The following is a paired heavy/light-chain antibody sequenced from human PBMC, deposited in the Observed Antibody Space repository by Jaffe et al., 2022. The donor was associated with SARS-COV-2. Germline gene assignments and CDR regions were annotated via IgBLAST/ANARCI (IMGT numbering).Heavy chain of an antibody. CDR2: VNPANGNT. Sequence: QVQLVQSGPELKKPGASVKVSCKASGYTFSNYAMHWVRQAPGQRLEWMAWVNPANGNTKYSQKLQGRVTVTWDTSASTVFMTLNSLRSEDTALYYCAREQLVTGDSCYAYWGQGTLVTVSA. CDR3: AREQLVTGDSCYAY. J-gene: IGHJ4*02. D-gene: IGHD2-15*01. CDR1: GYTFSNYA. V-gene: IGHV1-3*01.
Light chain of an antibody. Sequence: EIVVTQSPGTLSLSPGERAILSCRTSQNIGSKYLVWFQQKPGQAPRLLIYGTSIRASGIPDRFSGSGSGTDFTLTISRLEPEDFAVYYCHQFDTSPRTFGQGTKVEIK. CDR3: HQFDTSPRT. V-gene: IGKV3-20*01. CDR2: GTS. CDR1: QNIGSKY. J-gene: IGKJ1*01.